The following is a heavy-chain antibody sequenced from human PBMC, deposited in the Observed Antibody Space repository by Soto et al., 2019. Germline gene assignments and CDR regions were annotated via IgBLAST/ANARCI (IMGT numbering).Heavy chain of an antibody. CDR3: ARGVVVVAASQLGWFDP. CDR2: IIPMFGTA. J-gene: IGHJ5*02. D-gene: IGHD2-15*01. CDR1: GGTFSRDA. Sequence: QVQLVQSGAELKKPGSSVKVSCKASGGTFSRDAISWVRQAPGQGLEWMGGIIPMFGTAKYVQKFQGRLTMTADESTTTAYMELRSLRSDDTAVYYCARGVVVVAASQLGWFDPWGQGTLVTVSS. V-gene: IGHV1-69*01.